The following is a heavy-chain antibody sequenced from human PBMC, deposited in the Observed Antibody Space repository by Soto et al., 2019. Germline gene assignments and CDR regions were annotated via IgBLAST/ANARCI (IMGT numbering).Heavy chain of an antibody. CDR3: ARQQLAKKLYYFDY. CDR1: GGTFSSYA. J-gene: IGHJ4*02. CDR2: IIPIFGTA. D-gene: IGHD6-13*01. Sequence: QVQLVQSGAEVKKPGSSVKVSCKASGGTFSSYAISWVRQAPGQGLEWEGGIIPIFGTANYAQKFQGRVTITADKSTSTAYMERSSLRTEDTAVYYCARQQLAKKLYYFDYWGQGTLVTVSS. V-gene: IGHV1-69*06.